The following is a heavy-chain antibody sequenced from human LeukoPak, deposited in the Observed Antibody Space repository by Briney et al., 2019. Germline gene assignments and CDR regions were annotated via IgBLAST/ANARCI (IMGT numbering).Heavy chain of an antibody. CDR3: ARATVAGILVDY. J-gene: IGHJ4*02. Sequence: GASVKVSCKASGGTFSSYAISWVRQAPGQGLEWMGRIIPILGIANYAQKFQGRVTITADKSTSTAYMELSSLRSGDTAVYYCARATVAGILVDYWGQGTLVTVSS. D-gene: IGHD6-19*01. CDR2: IIPILGIA. V-gene: IGHV1-69*04. CDR1: GGTFSSYA.